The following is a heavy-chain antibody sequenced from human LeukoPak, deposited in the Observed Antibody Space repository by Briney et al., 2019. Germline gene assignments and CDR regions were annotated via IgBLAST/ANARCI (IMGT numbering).Heavy chain of an antibody. D-gene: IGHD3-22*01. CDR1: GGTFSSYA. Sequence: ASVKVSCKASGGTFSSYAISWVRQAPGQGLEWMGRIIPILGIANYAQKFQGRVTITADKSTSTAYMELSSLRSEDTAVYYCARDAGSYYDGSGYYYFDYWGQGTLVTVSS. V-gene: IGHV1-69*04. J-gene: IGHJ4*02. CDR3: ARDAGSYYDGSGYYYFDY. CDR2: IIPILGIA.